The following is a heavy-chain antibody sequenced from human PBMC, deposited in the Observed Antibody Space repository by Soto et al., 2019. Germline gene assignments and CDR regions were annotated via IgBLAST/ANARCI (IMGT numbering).Heavy chain of an antibody. V-gene: IGHV3-7*01. D-gene: IGHD2-2*01. CDR2: INPGGSEK. J-gene: IGHJ4*02. Sequence: EVQLVESGGGLVQPGGSLRLSCAASRFTFSSYWMSWVRQAPGKGLEWVANINPGGSEKFYVDSVKGRFTISRDNAKNSLYLQMKSLRAEDKAVYYCARDKGYLDSWGQGTLVTVSS. CDR1: RFTFSSYW. CDR3: ARDKGYLDS.